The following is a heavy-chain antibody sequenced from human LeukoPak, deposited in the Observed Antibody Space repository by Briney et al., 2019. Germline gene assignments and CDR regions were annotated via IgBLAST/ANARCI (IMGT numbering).Heavy chain of an antibody. CDR3: ARDPQNWFDP. V-gene: IGHV4-34*01. CDR1: GGSFSGYY. Sequence: TPSETLSLTCAVYGGSFSGYYWSWIRQPPGKGLEWIGEINHSGSTNYNPSLKSRVTISVDTSKNQFSLKLSSVTAADTAVYYCARDPQNWFDPWGQGTLVTVSS. CDR2: INHSGST. J-gene: IGHJ5*02.